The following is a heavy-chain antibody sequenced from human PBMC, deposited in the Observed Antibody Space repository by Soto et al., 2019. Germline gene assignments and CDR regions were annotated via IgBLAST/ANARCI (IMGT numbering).Heavy chain of an antibody. V-gene: IGHV1-18*01. D-gene: IGHD6-19*01. J-gene: IGHJ5*02. CDR1: GYTFTSYG. Sequence: ASVKVSCKASGYTFTSYGISWVRQAPGQGLEWMGWISAYNGNTNYAQKLQGRVTMTTDTSTSTAYMELRSLRSDDTAVYYCARDYSSGSHERYNWFDPWGQGTLVTVSS. CDR2: ISAYNGNT. CDR3: ARDYSSGSHERYNWFDP.